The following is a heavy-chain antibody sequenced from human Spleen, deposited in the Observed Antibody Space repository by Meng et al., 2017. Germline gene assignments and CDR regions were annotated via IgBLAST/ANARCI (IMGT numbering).Heavy chain of an antibody. Sequence: QVQLVPSGAQFKKPVVSVPVSCKDYGYSFTTSGICWGRQAPGQGLEWMGGIIPIFHTANYAQKFQGRVTITADKSTSTAYMEMSSLRSEDTAVYYCARGGGYDYIFDYWGQGTLVTVSS. CDR3: ARGGGYDYIFDY. J-gene: IGHJ4*02. V-gene: IGHV1-69*06. CDR1: GYSFTTSG. D-gene: IGHD5-12*01. CDR2: IIPIFHTA.